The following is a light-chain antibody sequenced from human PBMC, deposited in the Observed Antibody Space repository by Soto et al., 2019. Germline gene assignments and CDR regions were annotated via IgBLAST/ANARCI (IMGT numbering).Light chain of an antibody. J-gene: IGLJ2*01. CDR2: LNSDGSH. CDR3: QTWGTGVV. CDR1: SGHSSYA. Sequence: HLVLTQSPSASASLGASVKLTCTLSSGHSSYAIAWHQQQPEKGPRYLMKLNSDGSHSKGDGIPDRFSGSSSGAERYLTISRLQSEDEADYYCQTWGTGVVFGGGTKLTVL. V-gene: IGLV4-69*01.